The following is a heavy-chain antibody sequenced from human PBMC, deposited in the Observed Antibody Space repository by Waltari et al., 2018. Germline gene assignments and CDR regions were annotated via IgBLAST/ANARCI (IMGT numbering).Heavy chain of an antibody. CDR1: GFTFRSYS. V-gene: IGHV3-21*01. CDR3: ARDFRSGNAFDI. Sequence: EVQLVESGGGLVKPGGSLRLSCAASGFTFRSYSMTWVRQAPGKGLEWVSSISSSSSYIYDADSVKGRFTISRDNAKNSLYLQMNSLRAEDTAVYYCARDFRSGNAFDIWGQGTMVTVSS. CDR2: ISSSSSYI. J-gene: IGHJ3*02. D-gene: IGHD3-10*01.